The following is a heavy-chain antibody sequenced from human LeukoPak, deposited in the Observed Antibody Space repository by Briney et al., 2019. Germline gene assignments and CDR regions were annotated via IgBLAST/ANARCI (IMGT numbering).Heavy chain of an antibody. CDR2: ISYDGSNK. J-gene: IGHJ4*02. V-gene: IGHV3-30-3*01. Sequence: PGGSLRLSCAASGFTFSSYAMHWVRQAPGKGLEWVAVISYDGSNKYYADSVKGRFTISRDNSKNTLYLQMNSLRAEDTAVYYCARDRILIAAAGTFDYWGQGTLVTVSS. D-gene: IGHD6-13*01. CDR1: GFTFSSYA. CDR3: ARDRILIAAAGTFDY.